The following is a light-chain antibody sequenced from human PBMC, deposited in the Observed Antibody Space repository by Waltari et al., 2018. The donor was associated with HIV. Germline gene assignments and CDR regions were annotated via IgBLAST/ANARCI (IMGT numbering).Light chain of an antibody. CDR1: NLSNHY. CDR3: QAWGNNTVV. Sequence: SYDLTQAPSLSVSPGQAANILSSGFNLSNHYVSWYQQKPGQSPLLLIFQDRKRPSGIPERFSGSSSGNTATLTISGTQSVDEADYFCQAWGNNTVVFGGGTKLTVL. V-gene: IGLV3-1*01. CDR2: QDR. J-gene: IGLJ2*01.